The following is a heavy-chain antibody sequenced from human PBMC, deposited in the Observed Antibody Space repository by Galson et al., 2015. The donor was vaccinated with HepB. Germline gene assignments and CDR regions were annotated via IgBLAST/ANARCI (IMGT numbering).Heavy chain of an antibody. CDR2: TYYRSKWYI. CDR1: GDSVSSNIIT. CDR3: TRRSPREGFDY. J-gene: IGHJ4*02. Sequence: CAISGDSVSSNIITWDWIRQSPSRGLEWLGRTYYRSKWYIEYAVSVNGRIAINPDTSKNQFSLQLNSVIPEDTAIYYCTRRSPREGFDYWAQGILVTVST. D-gene: IGHD1-26*01. V-gene: IGHV6-1*01.